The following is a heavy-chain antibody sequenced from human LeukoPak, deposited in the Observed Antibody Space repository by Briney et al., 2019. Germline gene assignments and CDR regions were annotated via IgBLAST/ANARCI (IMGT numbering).Heavy chain of an antibody. CDR2: IYYSGST. Sequence: MASETLSLTCTVSGGSISKSTYYWGWIRQPPGKGLEWIGSIYYSGSTYYNPSLKSRVTISIDTSKNQFSLKLSSVTAADTAVYHCARGPFAADYGDPDAFDIWGQGTMVTVSS. J-gene: IGHJ3*02. CDR3: ARGPFAADYGDPDAFDI. CDR1: GGSISKSTYY. V-gene: IGHV4-39*01. D-gene: IGHD4-17*01.